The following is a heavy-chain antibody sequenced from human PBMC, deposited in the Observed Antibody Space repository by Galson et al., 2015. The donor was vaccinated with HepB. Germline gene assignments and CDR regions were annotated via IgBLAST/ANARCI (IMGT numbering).Heavy chain of an antibody. CDR1: GGSISSYY. CDR2: IYYSGST. D-gene: IGHD6-6*01. J-gene: IGHJ3*02. CDR3: ARDHYLGYSSSSHAFDI. V-gene: IGHV4-59*01. Sequence: QVQLQESGPGLVKPSETLSLTCTVSGGSISSYYWSWIRQPPGKGLEWIGYIYYSGSTNYNPSLKSRVTISVDTSKNQFSLKLSSVTAADTAVYYCARDHYLGYSSSSHAFDIWGQGTMVTVSS.